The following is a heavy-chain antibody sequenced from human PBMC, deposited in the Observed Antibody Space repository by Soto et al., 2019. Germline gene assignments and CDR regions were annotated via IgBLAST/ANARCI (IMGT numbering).Heavy chain of an antibody. D-gene: IGHD3-10*01. CDR2: IIPIFGTA. V-gene: IGHV1-69*01. Sequence: QVQLVQSGAEVQKPGSSVKVSCKASGGTFSSYAISWVRQAPGQGLEWMGGIIPIFGTANYAQKFQGRVTITADESTSTAYMELSSLRSEDTAVYYCARDWGYYGSGSYYYGMDVWSQGTTVTVSS. J-gene: IGHJ6*02. CDR3: ARDWGYYGSGSYYYGMDV. CDR1: GGTFSSYA.